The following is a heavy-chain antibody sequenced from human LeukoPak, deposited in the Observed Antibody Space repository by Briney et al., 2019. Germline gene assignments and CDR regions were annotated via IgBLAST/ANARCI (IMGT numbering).Heavy chain of an antibody. V-gene: IGHV4-31*03. J-gene: IGHJ1*01. D-gene: IGHD2-15*01. CDR3: ALGYCGGGSCYAREYFQH. Sequence: PSETLSLTCTVPGGSISSGGYYWTWIRQHPGKGLEWIGYIYYSGGTYYNPSLTSRVTISVDTSKNQFSRRLSSVTAADTAVYYCALGYCGGGSCYAREYFQHWGQGTLVTVSS. CDR1: GGSISSGGYY. CDR2: IYYSGGT.